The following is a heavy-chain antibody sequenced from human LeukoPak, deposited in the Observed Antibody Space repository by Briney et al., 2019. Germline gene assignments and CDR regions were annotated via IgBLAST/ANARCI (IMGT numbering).Heavy chain of an antibody. D-gene: IGHD5-24*01. J-gene: IGHJ4*02. CDR2: ISYDGSNK. V-gene: IGHV3-30*03. Sequence: PGGSLRLSCAASGFTFSTYGMHWVRQTPGKGLEWVAVISYDGSNKYYTDSVKGRFTISRDNSKNTLYLQMNSLRAEDTAVYYCARGGGYNYRSIDYWGQGTLVTVSS. CDR1: GFTFSTYG. CDR3: ARGGGYNYRSIDY.